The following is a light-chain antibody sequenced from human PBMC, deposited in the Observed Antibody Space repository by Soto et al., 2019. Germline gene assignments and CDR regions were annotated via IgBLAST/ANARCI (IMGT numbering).Light chain of an antibody. CDR2: DAS. V-gene: IGKV3-15*01. CDR3: QQYGSSIT. Sequence: EVVLTQSPATLSVSPVDRATLSFRASQYIGSAVAWYHQRSGQAPRLLIFDASVRVPTTPARFSGSVSGTEFTLTISSLEPEDFAVYYCQQYGSSITFGQGTRLEIK. J-gene: IGKJ5*01. CDR1: QYIGSA.